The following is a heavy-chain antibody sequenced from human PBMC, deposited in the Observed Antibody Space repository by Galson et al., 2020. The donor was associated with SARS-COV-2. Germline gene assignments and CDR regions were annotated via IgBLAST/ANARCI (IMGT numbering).Heavy chain of an antibody. CDR2: IWYDGSNK. V-gene: IGHV3-33*01. CDR1: GFTFSSYG. Sequence: GGSLRLSCAASGFTFSSYGIHWVRQAPGKGLEWVAVIWYDGSNKYYADSVKGRFTISRDKSKNTLYLQMNSLRAEDTAVYYCAGAVAGIRSLFDLWGHGTLVTVSS. J-gene: IGHJ5*02. CDR3: AGAVAGIRSLFDL. D-gene: IGHD6-19*01.